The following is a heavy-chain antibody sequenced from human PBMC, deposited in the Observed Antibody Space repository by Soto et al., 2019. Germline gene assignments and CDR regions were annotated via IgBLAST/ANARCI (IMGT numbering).Heavy chain of an antibody. V-gene: IGHV4-34*01. CDR3: ARARITGTTFLPPDP. CDR1: GGSFSGYY. CDR2: INHSGST. J-gene: IGHJ5*02. D-gene: IGHD1-7*01. Sequence: SETLSLTCAVYGGSFSGYYWSWIRQPPGKGLEWIGEINHSGSTNYNPSLKSRVTISVDTSKNQFSLKLSSVTAADTAVYYCARARITGTTFLPPDPWGQGTLVTVSS.